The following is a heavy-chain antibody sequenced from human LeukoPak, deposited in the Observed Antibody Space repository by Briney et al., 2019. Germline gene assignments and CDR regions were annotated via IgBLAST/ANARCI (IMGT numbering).Heavy chain of an antibody. CDR2: IDPSDSYT. CDR3: ARYYYGSGSYYPYYYYGMDV. Sequence: GESLKISCKGSGYSFTSYWISWVRQMPGKGLEWMGRIDPSDSYTNYSPSFQGHVTISADKSISTAYLQWSSLKASDTAMYYCARYYYGSGSYYPYYYYGMDVWGQGTTVTVSS. J-gene: IGHJ6*02. V-gene: IGHV5-10-1*01. D-gene: IGHD3-10*01. CDR1: GYSFTSYW.